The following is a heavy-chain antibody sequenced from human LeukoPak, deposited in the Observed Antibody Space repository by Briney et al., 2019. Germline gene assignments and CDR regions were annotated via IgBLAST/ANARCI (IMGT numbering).Heavy chain of an antibody. CDR1: GFSLSTTGVG. CDR2: IYWDDDK. D-gene: IGHD3-10*01. J-gene: IGHJ4*02. Sequence: SGPTLVNPTQTLTLTCTFSGFSLSTTGVGVGWIRQPPGKALERLSLIYWDDDKRYSPSLKSRLTITKDTSKNQVVLTMTNMDPVDTATYYCAHSIVRGRSPPFDYWGQGTLVTVSS. CDR3: AHSIVRGRSPPFDY. V-gene: IGHV2-5*02.